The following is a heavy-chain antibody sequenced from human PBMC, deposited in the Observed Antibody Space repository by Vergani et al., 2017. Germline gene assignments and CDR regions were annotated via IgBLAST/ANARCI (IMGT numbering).Heavy chain of an antibody. CDR1: GGSITSGSFY. D-gene: IGHD3-10*01. V-gene: IGHV4-61*02. CDR3: AGDSWTSELRGVYWFDT. J-gene: IGHJ5*02. CDR2: IHSSGTT. Sequence: QVQLHESGPGLVKPSQTLSLTCTVSGGSITSGSFYWSWIRQPAGEGLEWIGRIHSSGTTNYNLSLKSPVTLSVDTSKNQLSLRMTSVTAADTAVYYCAGDSWTSELRGVYWFDTWGQGTLVSVSS.